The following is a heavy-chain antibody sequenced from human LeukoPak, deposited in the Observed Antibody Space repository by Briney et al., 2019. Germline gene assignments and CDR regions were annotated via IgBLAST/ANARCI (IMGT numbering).Heavy chain of an antibody. CDR3: ARDRGSSCLDV. CDR1: GFTFSSYW. CDR2: INSVGSST. J-gene: IGHJ6*04. D-gene: IGHD6-13*01. V-gene: IGHV3-74*01. Sequence: GGSLRLSCAASGFTFSSYWMHWVRQAPGEGLVWVSRINSVGSSTSYADSVKGRFTISRDNAKNTLYLQMNSLRAEDTAVYYCARDRGSSCLDVWGKGTTVTVSS.